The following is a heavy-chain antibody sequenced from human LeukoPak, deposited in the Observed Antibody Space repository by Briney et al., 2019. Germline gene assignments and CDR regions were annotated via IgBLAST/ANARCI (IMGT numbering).Heavy chain of an antibody. D-gene: IGHD1-26*01. CDR3: ARASGSYPDY. V-gene: IGHV4-61*08. CDR1: GGSISSGDYY. CDR2: IYYSGST. J-gene: IGHJ4*02. Sequence: SQTLSLTCTVSGGSISSGDYYWSWIRQPPGKGLEWVGYIYYSGSTNYNPSLKSRVTISADTSKNQFSLKLSSVTAADTAVYYCARASGSYPDYWGQGTLVTVSS.